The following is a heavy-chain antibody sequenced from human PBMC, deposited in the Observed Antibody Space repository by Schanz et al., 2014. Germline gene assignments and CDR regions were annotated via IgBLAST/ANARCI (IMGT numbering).Heavy chain of an antibody. V-gene: IGHV3-23*01. CDR2: ISGSSENT. Sequence: EVQLLESGGGLAQPGGSLRLSCAASGFKFTNYAMTWVRQAPGKGLEWVATISGSSENTYYADSVKGRFTISRDNSKNTLYLQMSSRRAEDTAVYYCAKVLGRDYFFPFDYWGQGTLVTVSS. CDR1: GFKFTNYA. D-gene: IGHD3-22*01. J-gene: IGHJ4*02. CDR3: AKVLGRDYFFPFDY.